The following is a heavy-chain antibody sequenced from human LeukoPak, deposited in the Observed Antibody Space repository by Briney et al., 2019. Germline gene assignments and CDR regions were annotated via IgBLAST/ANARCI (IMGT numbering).Heavy chain of an antibody. Sequence: SETLSLTCTVSGGSISSYYWSWIRQPPGKGLEWIGNIYKSGSTNYNPSLKSRVTMSVDTSKNQFSLRLNSVTAADTAVYYYARLSTGPYGLGAFDIWGQGTMVTVSS. V-gene: IGHV4-59*08. D-gene: IGHD1-1*01. CDR2: IYKSGST. J-gene: IGHJ3*02. CDR3: ARLSTGPYGLGAFDI. CDR1: GGSISSYY.